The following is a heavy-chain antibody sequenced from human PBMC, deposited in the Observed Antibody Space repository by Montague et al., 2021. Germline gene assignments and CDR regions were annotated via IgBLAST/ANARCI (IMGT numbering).Heavy chain of an antibody. D-gene: IGHD3-10*01. V-gene: IGHV3-53*01. CDR2: TYTGGSA. J-gene: IGHJ4*02. CDR3: ARDESNTSSLDY. CDR1: GFNVNSHY. Sequence: SLRLSCAASGFNVNSHYMSWARQAPGKGLEWASVTYTGGSAYYADSVKGRFTVTRDSSKNMVYLQMDSLRAEDTAVYFCARDESNTSSLDYWGQGTLVTVSS.